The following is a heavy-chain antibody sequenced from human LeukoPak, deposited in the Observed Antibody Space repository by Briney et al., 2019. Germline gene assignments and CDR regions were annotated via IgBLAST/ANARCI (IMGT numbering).Heavy chain of an antibody. CDR3: ARWGDSSGYLDY. D-gene: IGHD3-22*01. CDR2: IIWNGGST. Sequence: GGSLRLSCVASGFTLDDYGMSWVRQAHGKGLEWVSGIIWNGGSTGYADSLKGRFTISRDKAKNSLYLQMNSLRAEDTALYYCARWGDSSGYLDYWGQGTLVTVSS. CDR1: GFTLDDYG. J-gene: IGHJ4*02. V-gene: IGHV3-20*04.